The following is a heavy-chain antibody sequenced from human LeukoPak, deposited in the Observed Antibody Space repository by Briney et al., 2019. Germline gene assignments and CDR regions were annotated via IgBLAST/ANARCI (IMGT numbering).Heavy chain of an antibody. V-gene: IGHV4-59*01. CDR1: GGSITNYY. D-gene: IGHD3-10*02. J-gene: IGHJ5*02. CDR3: ARDAGSDVGDGWFDP. CDR2: IYYRGNT. Sequence: SETLSLTCTVSGGSITNYYWSWIRQTPGKGLEWIGNIYYRGNTNCNPSLESRVTMPVDTSKNQFSLKLDSVTAADTAVYYCARDAGSDVGDGWFDPWGQGTLVTVSS.